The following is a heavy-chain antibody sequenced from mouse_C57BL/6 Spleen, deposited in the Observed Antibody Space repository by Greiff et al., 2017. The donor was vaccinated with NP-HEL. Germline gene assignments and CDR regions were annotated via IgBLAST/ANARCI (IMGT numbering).Heavy chain of an antibody. D-gene: IGHD2-2*01. J-gene: IGHJ2*01. CDR3: AREDLGYYVDY. CDR2: IYPGSGNT. V-gene: IGHV1-66*01. Sequence: QVQLKESGPELVKPGASVKISCKASGYSFTSYYIHWVKQRPGQGLEWIGWIYPGSGNTKYNEKFKGKAILTADTSSSTAYMQLSSLTSEDSAVYYCAREDLGYYVDYWGQGTTLTVSS. CDR1: GYSFTSYY.